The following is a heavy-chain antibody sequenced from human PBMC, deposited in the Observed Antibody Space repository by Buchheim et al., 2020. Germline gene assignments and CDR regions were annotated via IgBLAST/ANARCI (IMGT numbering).Heavy chain of an antibody. CDR3: ASRLREYYYYYDGMDV. V-gene: IGHV1-69*04. D-gene: IGHD4-17*01. J-gene: IGHJ6*02. Sequence: QVQLVQSGAEVKKPGSSVKVSCKASGGTFSSYAISWVRQAPGQGLEWMGRIIPILGIANYAQKFQGRVTITADKSTSTAYMELSSLRSEDTTVYYCASRLREYYYYYDGMDVWGQGTT. CDR2: IIPILGIA. CDR1: GGTFSSYA.